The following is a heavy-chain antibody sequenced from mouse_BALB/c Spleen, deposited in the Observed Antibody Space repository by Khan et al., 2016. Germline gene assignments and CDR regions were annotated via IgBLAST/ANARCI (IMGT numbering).Heavy chain of an antibody. V-gene: IGHV1-7*01. Sequence: VQLQESGAELAKPGASVKMSCKASGYTFTTYWMHWVKQRSGQGLEWIGYINPNSGYTKYNQTFKDKATLTADKSSSTAYIQLSSLTAVYAGVYYCARHYKDGLAYWGKGTTLTVSS. CDR3: ARHYKDGLAY. D-gene: IGHD1-2*01. CDR2: INPNSGYT. CDR1: GYTFTTYW. J-gene: IGHJ2*01.